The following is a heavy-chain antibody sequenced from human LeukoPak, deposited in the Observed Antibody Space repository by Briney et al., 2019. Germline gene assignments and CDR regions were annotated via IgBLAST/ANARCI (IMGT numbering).Heavy chain of an antibody. J-gene: IGHJ4*02. CDR1: GDSVSSKSAA. D-gene: IGHD2-15*01. V-gene: IGHV6-1*01. CDR2: TYYRSKWYH. Sequence: KPSQTLSLTCAISGDSVSSKSAAWNWIRRSPSRGLEWLGRTYYRSKWYHEYAVSVKSRITINPDTSKNQFSLQLNSVTPEDTAIYYCAILRAASSFDFWGQGTLVTVSS. CDR3: AILRAASSFDF.